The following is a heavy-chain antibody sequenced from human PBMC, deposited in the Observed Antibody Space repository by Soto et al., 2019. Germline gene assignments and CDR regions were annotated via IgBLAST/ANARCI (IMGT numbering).Heavy chain of an antibody. CDR3: ARSSGWYKLDS. Sequence: SETLSLTCAVYGGSFSGYYWTWIRQPPGKWLESIGEISHSGSTNYNPSLKSRVTISVDTSKNHFSLKLSSVTAADTAVYYCARSSGWYKLDSWGQGXLVTVYS. D-gene: IGHD6-19*01. CDR2: ISHSGST. CDR1: GGSFSGYY. J-gene: IGHJ4*02. V-gene: IGHV4-34*01.